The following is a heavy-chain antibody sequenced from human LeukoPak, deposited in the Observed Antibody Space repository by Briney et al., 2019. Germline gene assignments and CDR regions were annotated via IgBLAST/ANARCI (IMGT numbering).Heavy chain of an antibody. V-gene: IGHV3-30*04. CDR1: GFTFSSYA. Sequence: PGRSLRLSCAASGFTFSSYAMHWVRQAPGKGLEWVAVISYDGSNKYYADSVKGRFTISRDNSKNTLYLQMNSLRAEDTAVYYCARTRGYSYGLDAFDIWGQGTMVTVSS. CDR2: ISYDGSNK. D-gene: IGHD5-18*01. J-gene: IGHJ3*02. CDR3: ARTRGYSYGLDAFDI.